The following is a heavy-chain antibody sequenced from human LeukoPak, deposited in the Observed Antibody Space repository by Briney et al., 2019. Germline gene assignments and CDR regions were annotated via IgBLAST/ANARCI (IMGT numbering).Heavy chain of an antibody. CDR2: INPNSGGT. CDR3: ARVNLAVAHRWIDY. V-gene: IGHV1-2*06. Sequence: ASVKVSCKASGYTFTGYYMHWVRQAPGQELEWMGRINPNSGGTNYAQKFQGRVTMTRDTSISTAYMELSRLRSDDTAVYYCARVNLAVAHRWIDYWGQGTLVTVSS. J-gene: IGHJ4*02. CDR1: GYTFTGYY. D-gene: IGHD6-19*01.